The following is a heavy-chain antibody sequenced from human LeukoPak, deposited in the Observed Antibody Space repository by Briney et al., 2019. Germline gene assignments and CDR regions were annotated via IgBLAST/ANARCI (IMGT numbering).Heavy chain of an antibody. V-gene: IGHV3-23*01. CDR3: AKVLTGSQDY. Sequence: PGGSLRLSCAASGFTFNSYALSWVRQAPGKELEWVSTIGGGGENTYYADSVKGRFTISRDNSRNTLYLQMKSLRAEDTAVYFCAKVLTGSQDYWGQGTLVTVSS. D-gene: IGHD7-27*01. J-gene: IGHJ4*02. CDR2: IGGGGENT. CDR1: GFTFNSYA.